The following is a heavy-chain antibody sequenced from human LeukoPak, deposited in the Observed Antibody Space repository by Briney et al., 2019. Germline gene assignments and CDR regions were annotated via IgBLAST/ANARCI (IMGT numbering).Heavy chain of an antibody. CDR3: ARAGYSSGWRLIDY. J-gene: IGHJ4*02. D-gene: IGHD6-19*01. V-gene: IGHV4-59*01. CDR1: GGSISSYY. Sequence: SETLSLTCTVSGGSISSYYWSWIRQPPGKGLEWIGYIYYSGSINYNPSLKSRVTISVDTSKNQFSLKLSSVTAADTAVYYCARAGYSSGWRLIDYWGQGTLVTVSS. CDR2: IYYSGSI.